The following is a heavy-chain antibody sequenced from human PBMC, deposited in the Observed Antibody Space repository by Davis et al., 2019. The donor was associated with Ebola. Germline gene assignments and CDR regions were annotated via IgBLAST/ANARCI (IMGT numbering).Heavy chain of an antibody. J-gene: IGHJ6*04. CDR1: GFTFSISA. CDR2: ISGSGGTT. Sequence: GGSLRLSCAASGFTFSISAMNWVRQTPGKGLEWVSGISGSGGTTYYADSVKGRLTISRDNSKSTLYLQMNSLRAEDTAVYYCAKDLGDFWSSYYYISHGMDVWGKGTTVIVS. D-gene: IGHD3-3*01. V-gene: IGHV3-23*01. CDR3: AKDLGDFWSSYYYISHGMDV.